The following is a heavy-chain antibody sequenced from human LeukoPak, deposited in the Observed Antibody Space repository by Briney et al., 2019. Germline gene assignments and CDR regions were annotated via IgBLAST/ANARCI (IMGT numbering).Heavy chain of an antibody. CDR3: ARVPYYDFWSGYYADY. D-gene: IGHD3-3*01. J-gene: IGHJ4*02. CDR1: GGSFSGYC. V-gene: IGHV4-34*01. Sequence: SETLSLTCAVYGGSFSGYCWSWIRQPPGKGLEWIGEINHSGSTNYNPSLKSRVTISVDTSKNQFSLKLSSVTAADTAVYYCARVPYYDFWSGYYADYWGQGTLVTVSS. CDR2: INHSGST.